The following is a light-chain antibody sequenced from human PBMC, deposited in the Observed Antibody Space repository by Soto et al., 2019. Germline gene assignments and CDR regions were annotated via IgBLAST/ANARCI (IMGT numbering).Light chain of an antibody. CDR3: SSFVGSHVL. V-gene: IGLV2-8*01. Sequence: QSALTQPPSASGSPGQSVTISCTGTSSDVGGYNYVSWYQQHPGKAPKLMIYEVSKRPSGVPDRFSGSKSGNTASLTVSGLQAEDEADYYCSSFVGSHVLFGGGTKLTVL. CDR2: EVS. CDR1: SSDVGGYNY. J-gene: IGLJ2*01.